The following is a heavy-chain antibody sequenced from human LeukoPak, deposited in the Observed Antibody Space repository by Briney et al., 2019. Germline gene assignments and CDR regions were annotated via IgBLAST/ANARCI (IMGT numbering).Heavy chain of an antibody. CDR2: IKQDGSES. V-gene: IGHV3-7*05. J-gene: IGHJ5*02. CDR3: ARRHSSSWDDWFDP. Sequence: GGSLRLSCAASGXTFSNYWMTWVRQAPGKGLEWVANIKQDGSESYYVDSVKGRFTISRDNARNSLYLQMNSLRAEDTAVYYCARRHSSSWDDWFDPWGQGTLLIVSS. D-gene: IGHD6-13*01. CDR1: GXTFSNYW.